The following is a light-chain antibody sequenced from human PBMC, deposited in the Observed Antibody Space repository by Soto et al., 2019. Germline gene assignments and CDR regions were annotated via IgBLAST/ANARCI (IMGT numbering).Light chain of an antibody. Sequence: QSALTQPRSVSGSPGQSVTISCTGTSSDVGGYTFVSWYQQHPGKAPKVMIYEVTKRPSGVPDRFSGSKSGNTASLTISGLQAEDEADYYCCSYAGGYTYVFGTGTKLTVL. CDR1: SSDVGGYTF. CDR3: CSYAGGYTYV. J-gene: IGLJ1*01. V-gene: IGLV2-11*01. CDR2: EVT.